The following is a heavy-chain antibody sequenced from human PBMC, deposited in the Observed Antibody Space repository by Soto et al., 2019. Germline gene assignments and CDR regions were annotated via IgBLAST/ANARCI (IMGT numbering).Heavy chain of an antibody. D-gene: IGHD2-15*01. Sequence: GESLKISCKGSGYSFTSYWIGWVRQMPGKGLEWMGIIYPGDSDTRYSPSFQGQVTISADKSISTAYLQWSSLKASDTAMYYCAGHVGDGYCSGGSCYYYYYGMDVWGQGTTVTVSS. V-gene: IGHV5-51*01. CDR3: AGHVGDGYCSGGSCYYYYYGMDV. CDR2: IYPGDSDT. J-gene: IGHJ6*02. CDR1: GYSFTSYW.